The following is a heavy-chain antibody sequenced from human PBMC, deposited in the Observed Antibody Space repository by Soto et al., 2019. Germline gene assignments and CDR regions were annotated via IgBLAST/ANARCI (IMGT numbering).Heavy chain of an antibody. CDR2: ISSSSSYI. CDR3: ARDPVVVVAAIGWFDP. J-gene: IGHJ5*02. CDR1: GFTFSSYS. V-gene: IGHV3-21*01. Sequence: GGSLRLSCAASGFTFSSYSMNWVRQAPGKGLEWVSSISSSSSYIYYADSVKGRFTISRDNVKNSLYLQMNRLRAEDTAVYYCARDPVVVVAAIGWFDPWGQGTLVTVSS. D-gene: IGHD2-15*01.